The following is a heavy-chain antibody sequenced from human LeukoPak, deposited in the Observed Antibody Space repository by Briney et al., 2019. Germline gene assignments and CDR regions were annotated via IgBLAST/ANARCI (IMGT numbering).Heavy chain of an antibody. CDR3: ARVDIVVVVAI. CDR1: GFTFSSYA. V-gene: IGHV3-30*01. Sequence: GGALRLSCAASGFTFSSYAMHWVRQAPGKGLEWVAVISYDGSNKYYADSVKGRFTISRDNSKNTLYLQMNSLRAEDTAVYYCARVDIVVVVAIWGQGTMVTVSS. D-gene: IGHD2-15*01. CDR2: ISYDGSNK. J-gene: IGHJ3*02.